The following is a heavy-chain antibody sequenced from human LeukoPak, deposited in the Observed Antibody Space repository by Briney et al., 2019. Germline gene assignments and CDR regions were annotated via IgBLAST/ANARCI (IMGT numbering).Heavy chain of an antibody. Sequence: QTGRSLRLSCSASGFTFGDHAMSWVRQAPGKGLEWVGFIRSIGYGGTTEYAASVEGRFSLSRDDSKSFVYLQMSSLKTEDTAVYYCTRVRSGNDFDYWGQGTLVTASS. V-gene: IGHV3-49*04. CDR2: IRSIGYGGTT. CDR1: GFTFGDHA. J-gene: IGHJ4*02. CDR3: TRVRSGNDFDY. D-gene: IGHD3-10*01.